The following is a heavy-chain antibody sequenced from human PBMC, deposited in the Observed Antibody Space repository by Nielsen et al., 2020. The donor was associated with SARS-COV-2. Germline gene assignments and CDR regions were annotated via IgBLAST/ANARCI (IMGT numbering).Heavy chain of an antibody. J-gene: IGHJ4*02. CDR2: ISGSGGNT. D-gene: IGHD3-22*01. V-gene: IGHV3-23*01. CDR3: ARDWADVYYYDSSGQADF. Sequence: GGSLRLSCAASGFIFSSHAMSWVRQAPGKGLEWVSGISGSGGNTYYTDSVKGRFTISRDNSKNTLYLQMNSLGAEDTAVYYCARDWADVYYYDSSGQADFWDQGTLVTVSS. CDR1: GFIFSSHA.